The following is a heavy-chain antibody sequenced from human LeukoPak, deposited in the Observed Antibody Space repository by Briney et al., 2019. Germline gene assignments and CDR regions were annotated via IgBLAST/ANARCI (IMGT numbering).Heavy chain of an antibody. CDR2: ISSSSSYI. D-gene: IGHD3-16*02. V-gene: IGHV3-21*01. CDR3: ARDLGDYVWGSYPDY. CDR1: GFTFSSYS. Sequence: GGSLRLSCAASGFTFSSYSMNWVRQAPGKGLEWVSSISSSSSYIYYADSVKGRSTISRDNAKNSLYLQMNSLRAEDTAVYYCARDLGDYVWGSYPDYWGQGTLVTVSS. J-gene: IGHJ4*02.